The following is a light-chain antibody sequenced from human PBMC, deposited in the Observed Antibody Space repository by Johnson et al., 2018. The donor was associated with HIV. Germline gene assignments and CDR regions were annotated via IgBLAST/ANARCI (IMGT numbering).Light chain of an antibody. CDR2: DNN. CDR1: SSNIGNNY. Sequence: QSVLTQPPSVSAAPGQKVTISCSGSSSNIGNNYVSWYQQLPGTAPKLLIYDNNTRPSGIPARFSGSKSGTSATLALTGLQNGDEADYYCGTWDSSLSAPYVFGTGTKVTVL. V-gene: IGLV1-51*01. J-gene: IGLJ1*01. CDR3: GTWDSSLSAPYV.